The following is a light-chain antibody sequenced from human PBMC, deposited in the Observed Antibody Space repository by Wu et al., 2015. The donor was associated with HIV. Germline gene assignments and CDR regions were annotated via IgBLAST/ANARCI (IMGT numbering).Light chain of an antibody. CDR1: QGIRSY. V-gene: IGKV1-9*01. CDR3: QQVHSYPYS. Sequence: IQLTQSPSSLSAAVGDRVTITCRASQGIRSYLAWYHQKPGKAPKLLIDSASTLQSGVPSRFSGSGYGTDFTLTISSLQPEDFATYFCQQVHSYPYSFGQGTKLEIK. CDR2: SAS. J-gene: IGKJ2*03.